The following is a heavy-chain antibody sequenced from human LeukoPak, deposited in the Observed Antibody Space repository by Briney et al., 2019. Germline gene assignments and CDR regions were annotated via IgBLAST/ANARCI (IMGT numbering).Heavy chain of an antibody. V-gene: IGHV4-4*07. CDR2: IYTSGST. D-gene: IGHD3-16*02. CDR1: GGSISSYY. Sequence: SETLSLTCTVSGGSISSYYWSWIRQPPGKGLEWIGRIYTSGSTNYNPSLKSRVTMSVDTSKNQFSLKLSSVTAADTAVYYCARGGSMITFGGVIVQYYFDYWGQGTLVTVSS. J-gene: IGHJ4*02. CDR3: ARGGSMITFGGVIVQYYFDY.